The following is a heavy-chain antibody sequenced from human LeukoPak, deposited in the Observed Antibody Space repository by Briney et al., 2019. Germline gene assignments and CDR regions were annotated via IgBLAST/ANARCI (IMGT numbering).Heavy chain of an antibody. D-gene: IGHD5-18*01. CDR1: GFIFTNHY. CDR3: GRDTSTAIDD. CDR2: TTNRPNAHTT. V-gene: IGHV3-72*01. J-gene: IGHJ4*02. Sequence: PGGSLRLSCAASGFIFTNHYMDWVRQAPAMGLEGIARTTNRPNAHTTSYAAYESGRFPDSRDDSNNLLDLQMSSLKSDDTSVYYCGRDTSTAIDDWGRGTLVTVSS.